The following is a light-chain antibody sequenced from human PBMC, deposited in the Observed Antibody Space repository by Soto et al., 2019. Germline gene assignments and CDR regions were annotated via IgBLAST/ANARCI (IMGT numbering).Light chain of an antibody. Sequence: ALTQPRSVSGSPGQSVTISCTGTSSDVGGYNYVSWYQQHPGKAPKLMIYDVSKRPSGVPDRFSGSKSGNTASLTISGLQAEDEADYYCCSYAGSYTYVFGTGTRSPS. CDR3: CSYAGSYTYV. CDR2: DVS. V-gene: IGLV2-11*01. J-gene: IGLJ1*01. CDR1: SSDVGGYNY.